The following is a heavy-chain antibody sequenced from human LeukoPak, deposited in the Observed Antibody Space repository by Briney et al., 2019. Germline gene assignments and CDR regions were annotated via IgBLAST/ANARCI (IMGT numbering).Heavy chain of an antibody. CDR2: ISGSGGTT. Sequence: GGSLRLSCAASGFTFTTYTMSWVRQAPGKGLAWVSAISGSGGTTYYADSVKGRFTISRDNSKNTLYLQMNTLRVEDTAVYSCAKRADSGYNYYFDSWGQGTLVTVSS. J-gene: IGHJ4*02. D-gene: IGHD5-12*01. CDR3: AKRADSGYNYYFDS. CDR1: GFTFTTYT. V-gene: IGHV3-23*01.